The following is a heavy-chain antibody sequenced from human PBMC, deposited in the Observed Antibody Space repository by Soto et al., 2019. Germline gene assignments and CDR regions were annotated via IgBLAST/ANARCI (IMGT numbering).Heavy chain of an antibody. V-gene: IGHV3-30*03. D-gene: IGHD6-13*01. J-gene: IGHJ4*02. CDR2: ISYDGSNK. CDR3: ARASRSSSNEPTLDY. CDR1: GFTFSNYG. Sequence: QVQLAESGGGVVQPGRSLRLSCAASGFTFSNYGMHWVRQAPGKGLEWVAVISYDGSNKYYEDSVKGRVTISRDNSKNTLSLQMNSLRPDDTAVYYCARASRSSSNEPTLDYWGQGTLVTVSP.